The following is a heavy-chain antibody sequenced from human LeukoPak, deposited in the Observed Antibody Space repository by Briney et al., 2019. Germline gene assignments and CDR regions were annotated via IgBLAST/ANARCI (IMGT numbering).Heavy chain of an antibody. D-gene: IGHD1-1*01. Sequence: PGGSLRLSCAASGFTFDAHSMHWVRQAPGKGLEWVSLISGDGGSKHYAASVKGRLTISRDNSEASLFLQMRSLRSEDTAFYYCAKRSGAPNNFDFWGQGVLVTVSS. CDR1: GFTFDAHS. CDR3: AKRSGAPNNFDF. V-gene: IGHV3-43*02. CDR2: ISGDGGSK. J-gene: IGHJ4*02.